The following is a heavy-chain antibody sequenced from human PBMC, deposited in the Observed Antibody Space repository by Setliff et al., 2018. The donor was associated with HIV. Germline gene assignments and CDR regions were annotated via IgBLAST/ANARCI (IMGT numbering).Heavy chain of an antibody. J-gene: IGHJ5*02. CDR1: GGSISRGDYY. D-gene: IGHD2-15*01. CDR2: IYTSGSTSGST. V-gene: IGHV4-61*09. Sequence: PSETLSLTCTVSGGSISRGDYYWNWIRQPAGKGLEWIGHIYTSGSTSGSTNYNPSLKSRVTISVDMSKNQFSLKLNSVTAADTAVYYCARERSGDPDWFDPWGQGIPVTVSS. CDR3: ARERSGDPDWFDP.